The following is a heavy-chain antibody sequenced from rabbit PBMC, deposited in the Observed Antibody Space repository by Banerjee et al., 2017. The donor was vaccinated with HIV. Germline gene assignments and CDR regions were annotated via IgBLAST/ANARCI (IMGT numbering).Heavy chain of an antibody. CDR3: ARDPYGENSAPGHQL. D-gene: IGHD2-1*01. J-gene: IGHJ4*01. Sequence: QSLQESGGGLFQPGGSLALTCKASGFSLSNKYVMCWVRQAPGKGLEWIACINSNTGNTVYASWAKGPFTISKTSSTTVTLQMTSLTAADTATYFCARDPYGENSAPGHQLWGPGTLVTVS. CDR2: INSNTGNT. V-gene: IGHV1S40*01. CDR1: GFSLSNKYV.